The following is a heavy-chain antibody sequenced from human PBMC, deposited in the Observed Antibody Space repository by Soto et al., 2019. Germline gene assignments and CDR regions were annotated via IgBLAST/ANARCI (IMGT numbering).Heavy chain of an antibody. CDR2: IVVGSGNT. CDR3: ATEVTIFGVGSS. J-gene: IGHJ4*02. D-gene: IGHD3-3*01. V-gene: IGHV1-58*01. Sequence: ASVKVSCKASGFTFTSSAVQWVRQARGQRLEWIGWIVVGSGNTNYAQKFQEGVTITRDMSTSTAYMELSSLRSEDTAVYYCATEVTIFGVGSSWGQGTLVTVSS. CDR1: GFTFTSSA.